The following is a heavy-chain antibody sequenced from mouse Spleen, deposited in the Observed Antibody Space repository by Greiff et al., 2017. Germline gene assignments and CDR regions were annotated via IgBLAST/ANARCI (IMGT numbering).Heavy chain of an antibody. D-gene: IGHD1-1*01. CDR3: ARRDYGSSRGLGY. V-gene: IGHV14-3*01. CDR2: IDPANGNT. CDR1: GFNIKNTY. Sequence: EVKLQESVAELVRPGASVKLSCTASGFNIKNTYMHWVKQRPEQGLEWIGRIDPANGNTKYAPKFQGKATITADTSSNTAYLQLSSLTSEDTAIYYCARRDYGSSRGLGYWGQGTTLTVSS. J-gene: IGHJ2*01.